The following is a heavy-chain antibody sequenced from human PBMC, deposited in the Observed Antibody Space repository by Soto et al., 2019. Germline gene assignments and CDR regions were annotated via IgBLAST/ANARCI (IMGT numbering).Heavy chain of an antibody. CDR1: GFTFSSYA. Sequence: EVQLLESGGGLVQPGGSLRLSCAAPGFTFSSYAMSWVRQAPGKGLEWVSAISGSGGTTYYADSVKGRFTFSRENSKNRLYLQMNRLRAEDTAVYYCAKAANGWFSAFDIWGQGTMVTVSS. D-gene: IGHD6-19*01. CDR3: AKAANGWFSAFDI. V-gene: IGHV3-23*01. CDR2: ISGSGGTT. J-gene: IGHJ3*02.